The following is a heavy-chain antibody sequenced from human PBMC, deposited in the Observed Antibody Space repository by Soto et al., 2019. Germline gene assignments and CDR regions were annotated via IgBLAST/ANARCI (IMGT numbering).Heavy chain of an antibody. V-gene: IGHV3-23*01. CDR1: GFTFSSYT. D-gene: IGHD2-2*01. Sequence: PGGSLRLSCAASGFTFSSYTMNWVRQAPGKGLEWVSLISARGGSTYYADSVKGRFTISRDNSKSTLYLQMNSLRAEDTGVYYCARDPPNDKTQLDYGMDVWGQGTAVTVSS. CDR2: ISARGGST. CDR3: ARDPPNDKTQLDYGMDV. J-gene: IGHJ6*02.